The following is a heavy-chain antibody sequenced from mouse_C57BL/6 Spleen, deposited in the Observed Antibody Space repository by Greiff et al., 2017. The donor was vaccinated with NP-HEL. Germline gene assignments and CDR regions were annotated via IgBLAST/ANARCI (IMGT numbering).Heavy chain of an antibody. D-gene: IGHD2-3*01. CDR2: ISSGSSTI. J-gene: IGHJ1*03. CDR3: AKGRIYDGWYFDV. CDR1: GFTFSDYG. V-gene: IGHV5-17*01. Sequence: EVKLVESGGGLVKPGGSLKLSCAASGFTFSDYGMHWVRQAPEKGLEWVAYISSGSSTIYYADTVKGRFTISRDNAKNTLFLQMTSLRSEDTAMYYCAKGRIYDGWYFDVWGTGTTVTVSS.